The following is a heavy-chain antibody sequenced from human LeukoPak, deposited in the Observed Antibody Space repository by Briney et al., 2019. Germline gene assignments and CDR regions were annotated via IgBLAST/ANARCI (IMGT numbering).Heavy chain of an antibody. V-gene: IGHV3-30-3*01. Sequence: GGSLRLSCAASGFTFSNYAMHWVRQAPGKGLEWVAFISYHGINKYYPDSVKGRFTVSRDNSHNTLYLQMDSLRSEDTAVYYCASEGGESHGAFDIWGQGTMVTVSS. CDR2: ISYHGINK. CDR3: ASEGGESHGAFDI. CDR1: GFTFSNYA. J-gene: IGHJ3*02. D-gene: IGHD2-21*01.